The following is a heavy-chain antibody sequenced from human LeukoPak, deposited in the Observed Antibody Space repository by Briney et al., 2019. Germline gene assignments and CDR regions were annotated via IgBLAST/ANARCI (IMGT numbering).Heavy chain of an antibody. CDR3: VSFYQTY. CDR2: INGDGSWT. CDR1: GNYW. D-gene: IGHD2-15*01. Sequence: GGSLRLSCAASGNYWMHWVRQAPGKGLVWVSHINGDGSWTTYADSVKGRFTISKDNAKNTVYLQMNNLRAEDTAVYYCVSFYQTYWGRGTLVTVSS. V-gene: IGHV3-74*01. J-gene: IGHJ4*02.